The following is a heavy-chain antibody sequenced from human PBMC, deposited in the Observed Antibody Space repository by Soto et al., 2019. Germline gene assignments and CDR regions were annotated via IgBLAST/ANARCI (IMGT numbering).Heavy chain of an antibody. V-gene: IGHV1-2*02. CDR1: GYTFTGYY. Sequence: QVQLVQSGAEVKKPGASVKVSCKASGYTFTGYYIHWVRQAPGQGLEWMGWINPNSGDTNLAQKFQGRVTMTRDTSISTTYMELSRLASDDTAAYFCARGIVVRVQGWFDPWGQGTLVTVSS. CDR2: INPNSGDT. D-gene: IGHD2-15*01. CDR3: ARGIVVRVQGWFDP. J-gene: IGHJ5*02.